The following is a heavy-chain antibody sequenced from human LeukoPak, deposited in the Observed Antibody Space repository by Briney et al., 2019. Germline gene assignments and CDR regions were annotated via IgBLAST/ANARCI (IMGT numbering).Heavy chain of an antibody. J-gene: IGHJ4*02. CDR1: GGSISSYY. CDR3: ARGQGSMAY. D-gene: IGHD2/OR15-2a*01. CDR2: IHYSGTT. V-gene: IGHV4-59*01. Sequence: SETLSLTCTVSGGSISSYYWSWIRQSPGKGLEWIGYIHYSGTTNYNPSLKSRVTIALDTSKTQFSLKLNSVTAEDTAVYYCARGQGSMAYWGQGTLVTVSS.